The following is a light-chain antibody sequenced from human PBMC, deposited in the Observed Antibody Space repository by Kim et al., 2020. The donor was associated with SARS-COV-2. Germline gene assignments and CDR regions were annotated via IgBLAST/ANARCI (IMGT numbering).Light chain of an antibody. CDR1: SSNIGAGYD. Sequence: QSVLTQPPSVSVAPGQRVTISCTGSSSNIGAGYDVHWYQQLPGTAPKLLIYGNSNRPSGVPDRFSGSKSGTSASLAITGLQAEEEADYYCQSYDSSLSGVVFGGGTQLTVL. V-gene: IGLV1-40*01. CDR3: QSYDSSLSGVV. J-gene: IGLJ2*01. CDR2: GNS.